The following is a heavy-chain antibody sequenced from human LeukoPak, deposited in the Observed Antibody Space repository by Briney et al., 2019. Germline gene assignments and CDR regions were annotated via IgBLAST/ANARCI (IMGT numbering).Heavy chain of an antibody. J-gene: IGHJ5*02. D-gene: IGHD4-11*01. CDR2: IYYSGST. V-gene: IGHV4-59*01. Sequence: SETLSLTCTVSGGSISSYYWSWIRQPPGKGLEWIGYIYYSGSTNYNPSLKSRVTISVDTSKNQFSLKLSSVTAADTAAYYCARTMTTVTTNWFDPWGQGTLVTVSS. CDR3: ARTMTTVTTNWFDP. CDR1: GGSISSYY.